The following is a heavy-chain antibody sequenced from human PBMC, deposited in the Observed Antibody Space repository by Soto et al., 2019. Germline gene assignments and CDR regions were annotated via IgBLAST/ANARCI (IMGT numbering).Heavy chain of an antibody. CDR2: IYPGDSDT. D-gene: IGHD1-26*01. Sequence: GESLKISCKGSGYSFTSYWIGWVRQMPGKGLEWMGIIYPGDSDTRYSPSFQGQVTISADKSISTAYLQWSSLKASDTAMYYCARTERDTIAGRDYYYGMDVWGQGTTVTVSS. CDR1: GYSFTSYW. V-gene: IGHV5-51*01. CDR3: ARTERDTIAGRDYYYGMDV. J-gene: IGHJ6*02.